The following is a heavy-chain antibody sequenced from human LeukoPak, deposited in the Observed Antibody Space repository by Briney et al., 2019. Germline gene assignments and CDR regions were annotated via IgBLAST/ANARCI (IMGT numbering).Heavy chain of an antibody. Sequence: PGGALRLSCAASGFTFRSGKMSWVRQGPGKGLEWVSYISSSGTTYYADSVKGRFTMSRDNAKNSLHLQMNSLRAEDTAVYYCARDSSAVTGSLYYYYAMDVWGQGTTVTVSS. CDR3: ARDSSAVTGSLYYYYAMDV. J-gene: IGHJ6*02. CDR2: ISSSGTT. CDR1: GFTFRSGK. D-gene: IGHD6-19*01. V-gene: IGHV3-48*03.